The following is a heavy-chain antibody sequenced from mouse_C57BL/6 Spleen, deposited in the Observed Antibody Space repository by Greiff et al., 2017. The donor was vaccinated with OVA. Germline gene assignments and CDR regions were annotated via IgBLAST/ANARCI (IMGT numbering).Heavy chain of an antibody. CDR1: GYTFTSYD. D-gene: IGHD1-1*01. V-gene: IGHV1-85*01. J-gene: IGHJ4*01. CDR2: LYPRDGSP. CDR3: ARSGDLCTTVVAPMDY. Sequence: VQLQQSGPELVKPGASVKLSCKASGYTFTSYDINWVKQRPGQGLEWIGWLYPRDGSPKYHEKFKGKATLTVDTSSSTAYMELHSLTSEDSAVYFCARSGDLCTTVVAPMDYGGQGTSVTVSS.